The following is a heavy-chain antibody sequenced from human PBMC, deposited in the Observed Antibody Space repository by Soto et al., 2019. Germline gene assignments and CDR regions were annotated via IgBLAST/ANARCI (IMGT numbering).Heavy chain of an antibody. CDR3: ARGPANTVTTHAFDI. D-gene: IGHD4-17*01. J-gene: IGHJ3*02. CDR2: IWIDESNK. V-gene: IGHV3-33*01. Sequence: QVQLVESGGGVVQPGRSLRLSCAASGFTFSTYGMHWVRQAPGKGLEWVTVIWIDESNKYYTDSVKGRFTICRDNSKNTLDLQMISVRAEDTAVYYCARGPANTVTTHAFDIWGHGTMVTVSS. CDR1: GFTFSTYG.